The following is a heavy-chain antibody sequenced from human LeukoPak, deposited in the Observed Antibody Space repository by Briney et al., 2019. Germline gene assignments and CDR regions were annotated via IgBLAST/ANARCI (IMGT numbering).Heavy chain of an antibody. D-gene: IGHD3-22*01. CDR1: GGFFSGYY. J-gene: IGHJ1*01. CDR2: INHSGST. CDR3: ARKAPQEDYYDSSGYYTPLRYIQH. V-gene: IGHV4-34*01. Sequence: PSETLSLTCAVYGGFFSGYYWSWIRQPPGKGLEWIGEINHSGSTNYNPSLKSRVTISVDTSKNQFSLKLSSVTAADTAVYYCARKAPQEDYYDSSGYYTPLRYIQHWGQGTLVTVSS.